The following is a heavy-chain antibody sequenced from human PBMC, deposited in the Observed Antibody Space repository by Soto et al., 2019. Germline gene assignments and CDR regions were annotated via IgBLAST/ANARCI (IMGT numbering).Heavy chain of an antibody. J-gene: IGHJ4*02. CDR2: INAGNGNT. D-gene: IGHD3-10*01. CDR3: ARDMGFGLSDY. CDR1: GYTFTSYA. Sequence: ASVKVSCKASGYTFTSYAMYWVRQAPGQRLEWMGWINAGNGNTKYSQKFQGRVTITRDTSATTAYMELSSLISEDTAVYYCARDMGFGLSDYWGQGTLVTVSS. V-gene: IGHV1-3*01.